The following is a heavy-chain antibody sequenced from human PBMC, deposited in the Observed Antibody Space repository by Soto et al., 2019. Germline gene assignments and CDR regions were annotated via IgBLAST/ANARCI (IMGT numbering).Heavy chain of an antibody. CDR2: IYHSGST. Sequence: QLQLQESGSGLVKPSQTLSLTCAVSGGSISSGSYSWSWIRQPPGKGLEWIGYIYHSGSTYYNPSLKSRVIISVDRSKNQFSLKLSSVTAADTAVYYCARVDTAMEDAFDIWGQGTMVTVSS. CDR1: GGSISSGSYS. J-gene: IGHJ3*02. V-gene: IGHV4-30-2*01. CDR3: ARVDTAMEDAFDI. D-gene: IGHD5-18*01.